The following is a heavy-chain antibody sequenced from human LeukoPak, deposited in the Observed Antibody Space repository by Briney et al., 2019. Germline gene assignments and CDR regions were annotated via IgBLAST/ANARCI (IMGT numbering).Heavy chain of an antibody. J-gene: IGHJ4*02. Sequence: GGSLRLSCAASGFSFSSYGMHWVRQAPGKGLECVAFIRYDGSNSFYADSVKGRFTISRDNSGNTLYLQMNSLRTEDTAVYYCAKGLVLLTNDYWGQGTLVTVSS. D-gene: IGHD4/OR15-4a*01. CDR2: IRYDGSNS. V-gene: IGHV3-30*02. CDR1: GFSFSSYG. CDR3: AKGLVLLTNDY.